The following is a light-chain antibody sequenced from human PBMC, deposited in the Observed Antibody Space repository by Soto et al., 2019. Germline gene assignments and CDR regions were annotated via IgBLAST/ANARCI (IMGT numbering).Light chain of an antibody. V-gene: IGLV1-44*01. CDR3: ATWDDSLNGVL. J-gene: IGLJ2*01. Sequence: QAVVTRPPSASGTPGQRVTISCSGSSSNIGSNTVNWYQQLPGTAPKLLIHSNNQRPSGVPDRFSGSKSGTSASLAISGLQSEDEADYYCATWDDSLNGVLFGGGTKLTVL. CDR1: SSNIGSNT. CDR2: SNN.